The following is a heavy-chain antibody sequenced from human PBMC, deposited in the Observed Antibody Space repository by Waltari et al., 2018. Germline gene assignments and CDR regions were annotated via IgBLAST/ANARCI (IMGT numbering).Heavy chain of an antibody. D-gene: IGHD1-26*01. CDR2: TIPIFGQA. J-gene: IGHJ3*02. Sequence: QVQLVQSGAEVKKPGSSVKVSGKASGGTFSSYDISGVRQAPGQGLGWLGGTIPIFGQANYGQKFQGRVTITTDESTSTAYMELSSLRSEETAVYYCARDDAVGAQRDDAFDIWGQGTMVTVSS. CDR1: GGTFSSYD. CDR3: ARDDAVGAQRDDAFDI. V-gene: IGHV1-69*05.